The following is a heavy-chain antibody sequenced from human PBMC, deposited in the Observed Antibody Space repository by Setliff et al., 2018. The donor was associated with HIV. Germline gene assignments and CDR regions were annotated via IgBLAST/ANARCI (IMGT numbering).Heavy chain of an antibody. Sequence: SETLSLTCAVYGGSFSGYYWSWIRQPPGKGLERIGEINHSGSTNYNPSLKSRVTISVDTSKNQFSLKLSSVTAADTAVYYCARAIFGIVYYYMDVWGKGTTVTVSS. CDR1: GGSFSGYY. V-gene: IGHV4-34*01. CDR2: INHSGST. D-gene: IGHD3-3*01. CDR3: ARAIFGIVYYYMDV. J-gene: IGHJ6*03.